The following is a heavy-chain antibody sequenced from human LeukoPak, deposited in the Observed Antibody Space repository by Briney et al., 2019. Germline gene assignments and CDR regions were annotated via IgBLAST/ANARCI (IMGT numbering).Heavy chain of an antibody. J-gene: IGHJ5*02. V-gene: IGHV4-39*07. Sequence: PSETLSLTCNVSGGSVSSSNHHWAWIRQPPGKGLEWIGSIYYSGSTYYNPSLKSRVTISVDTSKNQFSLKLSSVTAADTAVYYCARTWGPTRGYCSSTSCYALAPWFDPWGQGTLVTVSS. CDR3: ARTWGPTRGYCSSTSCYALAPWFDP. CDR2: IYYSGST. CDR1: GGSVSSSNHH. D-gene: IGHD2-2*01.